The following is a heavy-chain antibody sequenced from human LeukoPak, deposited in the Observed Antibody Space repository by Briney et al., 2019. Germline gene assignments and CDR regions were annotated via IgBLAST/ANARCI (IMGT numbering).Heavy chain of an antibody. V-gene: IGHV3-23*01. CDR3: AKDINDLSPYYDSSGYYSY. J-gene: IGHJ4*02. CDR2: ISGSGGST. D-gene: IGHD3-22*01. Sequence: PGGSLRLSCAASGFTFSSYAMSWVRQAPGKGLEWVSAISGSGGSTYYADSVKGRFTISRDNSKNTLYLQMNSLRAEDTAVYYCAKDINDLSPYYDSSGYYSYWGQGTLVTVSS. CDR1: GFTFSSYA.